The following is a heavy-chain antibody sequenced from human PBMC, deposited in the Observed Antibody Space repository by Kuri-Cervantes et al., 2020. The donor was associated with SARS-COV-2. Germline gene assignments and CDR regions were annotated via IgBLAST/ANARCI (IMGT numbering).Heavy chain of an antibody. CDR1: GFTFDDYA. V-gene: IGHV3-43D*03. Sequence: GGSLRLSCAASGFTFDDYAMHWVRQAPGKGLEWVSLISWDGGSNYYADSVKGRFTISRDNSKNSLYLQMNSLRAEDTALYYCAKDSNYYGSGSYLDYWGQGTLVTVSS. CDR2: ISWDGGSN. J-gene: IGHJ4*02. CDR3: AKDSNYYGSGSYLDY. D-gene: IGHD3-10*01.